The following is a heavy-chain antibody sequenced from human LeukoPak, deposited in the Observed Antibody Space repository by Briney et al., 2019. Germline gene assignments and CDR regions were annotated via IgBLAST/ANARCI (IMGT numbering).Heavy chain of an antibody. D-gene: IGHD2-15*01. CDR3: ARYCNDGSCFSKALDY. J-gene: IGHJ4*02. V-gene: IGHV4-59*08. Sequence: SETLSLTCTVSGGSINNYYWSWIRQPPGGGLEWIGYVYYNGLTRYNPSLNSRVTISVDTSKNQFSLKVNSVTAADTAMYYCARYCNDGSCFSKALDYWGQGTLATVSS. CDR1: GGSINNYY. CDR2: VYYNGLT.